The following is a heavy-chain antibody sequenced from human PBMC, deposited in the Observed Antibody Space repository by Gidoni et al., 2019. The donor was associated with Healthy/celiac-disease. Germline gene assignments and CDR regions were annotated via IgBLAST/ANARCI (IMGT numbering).Heavy chain of an antibody. CDR3: GSGYYTSSLFDP. D-gene: IGHD3-3*01. J-gene: IGHJ5*02. Sequence: EVQLVESGGGLVQPGGSLRLSCAASGFAFSSYWMHWVRQAPGKGLVWVSRINSDVSSTSYADSVKGRFTISRDNAKNTLYLQMNSLRAEDTAVYYCGSGYYTSSLFDPWGQGTLVTVSS. CDR1: GFAFSSYW. CDR2: INSDVSST. V-gene: IGHV3-74*01.